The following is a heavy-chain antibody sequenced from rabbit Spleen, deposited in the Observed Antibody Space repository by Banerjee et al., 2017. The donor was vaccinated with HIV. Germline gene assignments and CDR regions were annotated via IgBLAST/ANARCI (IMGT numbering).Heavy chain of an antibody. CDR1: GFDLSRYG. Sequence: QEQLEESGGDLVKPGASLTLTCKASGFDLSRYGVSWVRQAPGKGLEWIGYIDIVFGSTYYANWVNGRFTISSHNAQNTLYLQLNSLTAADTATYFCVRGASSSGYYSLWGPGTLVTVS. CDR2: IDIVFGST. CDR3: VRGASSSGYYSL. D-gene: IGHD1-1*01. V-gene: IGHV1S47*01. J-gene: IGHJ4*01.